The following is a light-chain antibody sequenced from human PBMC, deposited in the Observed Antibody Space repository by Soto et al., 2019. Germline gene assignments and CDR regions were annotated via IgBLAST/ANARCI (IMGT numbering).Light chain of an antibody. Sequence: IVMTQSPATLSVSPGERATLSCRASQTVSSNLSWFQQIPGQAPRLLIYGASMRATGIPDRFSGSGSGTDFTLTISRLEPEDFAVYYCQQCGSSSTFGQGTRLEI. CDR1: QTVSSN. J-gene: IGKJ5*01. CDR3: QQCGSSST. CDR2: GAS. V-gene: IGKV3-20*01.